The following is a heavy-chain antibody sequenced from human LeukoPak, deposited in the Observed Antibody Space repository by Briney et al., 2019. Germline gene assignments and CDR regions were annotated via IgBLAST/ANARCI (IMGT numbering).Heavy chain of an antibody. V-gene: IGHV3-66*01. J-gene: IGHJ4*02. CDR1: GFTFSSYE. CDR2: LYSGGST. D-gene: IGHD2-15*01. Sequence: PGGSLRLSCAASGFTFSSYEMNWVRQAPGKGLEWFSVLYSGGSTYYADYVQGRFTISRDNSKNTLYLQMNSMRVEDTAVYFCARGDCSGGSCHSGLWGQGTLVTVSS. CDR3: ARGDCSGGSCHSGL.